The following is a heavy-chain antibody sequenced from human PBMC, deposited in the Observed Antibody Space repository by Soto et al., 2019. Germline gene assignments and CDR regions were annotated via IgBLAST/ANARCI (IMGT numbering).Heavy chain of an antibody. CDR3: ARELVFGGPTLYYYYYMDV. D-gene: IGHD3-16*01. Sequence: PGGSLRLSCSASGFTFSDYTMHWVRQAPGRGLEWVAIILYDESDQYYSDSVKGRFTISRDNSENTLYLQMHRLTTEDTAVYYCARELVFGGPTLYYYYYMDVWGKGTTVTVPS. CDR1: GFTFSDYT. V-gene: IGHV3-30*03. CDR2: ILYDESDQ. J-gene: IGHJ6*03.